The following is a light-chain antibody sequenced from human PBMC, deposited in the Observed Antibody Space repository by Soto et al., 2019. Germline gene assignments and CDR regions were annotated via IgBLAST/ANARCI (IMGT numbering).Light chain of an antibody. CDR2: EGS. V-gene: IGLV2-23*01. CDR3: CSYAGSSTPYV. Sequence: QSALTQPASVSGSAGHSITLSCTGASSDVGNYNLVSWYQQHPGKAPKLIIYEGSKRPSGVSNRFSGSKSGNTASLTISGLQAEDEADYYCCSYAGSSTPYVFGTGTKVTVL. J-gene: IGLJ1*01. CDR1: SSDVGNYNL.